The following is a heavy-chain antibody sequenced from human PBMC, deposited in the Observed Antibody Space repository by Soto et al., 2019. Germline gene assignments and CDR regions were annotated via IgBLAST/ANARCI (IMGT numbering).Heavy chain of an antibody. CDR1: GGSVSSSSYY. CDR3: AGSREGDYYFDY. J-gene: IGHJ4*02. CDR2: IYYTGST. D-gene: IGHD3-10*01. Sequence: PSETLSLTCTVSGGSVSSSSYYWGWIRQPPGKGLEWIGTIYYTGSTSYSPSLKSRVTISVDTSKTQFSLNLKSVTAADTAVYYCAGSREGDYYFDYWGQGTLVTVSS. V-gene: IGHV4-39*01.